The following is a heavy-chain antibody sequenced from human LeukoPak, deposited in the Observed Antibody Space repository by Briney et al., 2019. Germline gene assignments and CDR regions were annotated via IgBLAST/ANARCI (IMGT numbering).Heavy chain of an antibody. CDR1: GYTFTGYY. CDR2: INPNSGGT. V-gene: IGHV1-2*02. D-gene: IGHD6-13*01. Sequence: ASVTVSCTASGYTFTGYYMHWVRQAPGQGLEWMGWINPNSGGTNYAQKFQGRVTMTRDTSISTAYMELSRLRSDDTAVYYCARGVNYSSSWYPFYWGQGTLVTVSS. J-gene: IGHJ4*02. CDR3: ARGVNYSSSWYPFY.